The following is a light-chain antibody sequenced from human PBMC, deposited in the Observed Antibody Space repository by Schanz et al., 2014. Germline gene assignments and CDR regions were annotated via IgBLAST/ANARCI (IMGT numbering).Light chain of an antibody. CDR2: DVS. V-gene: IGLV2-14*03. J-gene: IGLJ3*02. CDR1: SGDVGAYNY. CDR3: SSYADNNKEL. Sequence: QSALTQPASVSGSPGQSITISCTGTSGDVGAYNYVSWYQHHPGKAPKLMIFDVSKRPSGVSSRFSGSKSGNTASLTVSGLHADGEAYYHCSSYADNNKELFGGGTKLPV.